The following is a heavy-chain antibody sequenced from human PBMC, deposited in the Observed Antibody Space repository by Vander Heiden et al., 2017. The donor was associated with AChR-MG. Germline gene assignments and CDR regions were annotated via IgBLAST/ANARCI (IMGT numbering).Heavy chain of an antibody. Sequence: QVQLQQSGPGLVQPSGTLSLTCTLSGDSVSNEIWWSWLRQSPEKGLEWIGEIHHTGSTNYKLSLKSRVIILVDKSKNQFSLMLKSVTAADTAVYYCARARGGSSPNWFDPWGQGTLVTVSS. D-gene: IGHD2-15*01. CDR3: ARARGGSSPNWFDP. CDR2: IHHTGST. J-gene: IGHJ5*02. V-gene: IGHV4-4*02. CDR1: GDSVSNEIW.